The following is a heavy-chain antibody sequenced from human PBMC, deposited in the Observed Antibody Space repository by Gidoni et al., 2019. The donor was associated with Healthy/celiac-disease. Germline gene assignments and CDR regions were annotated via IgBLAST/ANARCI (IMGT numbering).Heavy chain of an antibody. V-gene: IGHV1-24*01. CDR3: ATGRVPAASGGHSYYYYYGMDV. Sequence: QVQLVQSGAEVKKPGASVKVSCKVSGYTLTEFSMHWVRQAPGKGPEWMGGFDPEDGETIYAQKFQGRVTMTEDTSTDTAYMELSSLRSEDTAVYYCATGRVPAASGGHSYYYYYGMDVWGQGTTVTVSS. CDR2: FDPEDGET. D-gene: IGHD2-2*01. J-gene: IGHJ6*02. CDR1: GYTLTEFS.